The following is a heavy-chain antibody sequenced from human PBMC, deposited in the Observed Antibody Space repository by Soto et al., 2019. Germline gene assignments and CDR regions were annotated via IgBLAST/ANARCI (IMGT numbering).Heavy chain of an antibody. V-gene: IGHV4-39*01. CDR2: IYCSGST. J-gene: IGHJ5*02. CDR3: ARVRRDNWNQRGAGNWFDP. D-gene: IGHD1-20*01. Sequence: QLQLQESGPGLVKPSETLSLTCTVSGGSISSSSYYWGWIRQPPGKGLEWIGSIYCSGSTYYNPSLKSRVTISVDTSKNQFSLKLSSVTAADTAVYYCARVRRDNWNQRGAGNWFDPWGQGTLVTVSS. CDR1: GGSISSSSYY.